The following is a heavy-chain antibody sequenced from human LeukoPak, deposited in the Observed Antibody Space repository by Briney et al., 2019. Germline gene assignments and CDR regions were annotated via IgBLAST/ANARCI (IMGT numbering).Heavy chain of an antibody. CDR2: ISGSGGST. V-gene: IGHV3-23*01. Sequence: GGSLRLSCAASGFTFSSYVMSWVRQAPGKGLEWVSAISGSGGSTYYADSVKGRFTVSRDNSKNILYLQMNSLRADETAVYYCAKGTQYDFWSSTVDVWGKGTTVTVSS. CDR3: AKGTQYDFWSSTVDV. J-gene: IGHJ6*04. CDR1: GFTFSSYV. D-gene: IGHD3-3*01.